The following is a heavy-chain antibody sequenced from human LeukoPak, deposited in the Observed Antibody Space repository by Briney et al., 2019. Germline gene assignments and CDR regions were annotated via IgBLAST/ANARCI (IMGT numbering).Heavy chain of an antibody. CDR2: INPSGGST. CDR3: ARVGGSPEAFDI. CDR1: EYTLTELS. J-gene: IGHJ3*02. Sequence: GASVKVSCKVSEYTLTELSMHWVRQAPGQGLEWMGIINPSGGSTSYAQKFQGRVTMTRDTSTSTVYMELSSLRSEDTAVYYCARVGGSPEAFDIWGQGTMVTVSS. V-gene: IGHV1-46*01. D-gene: IGHD1-26*01.